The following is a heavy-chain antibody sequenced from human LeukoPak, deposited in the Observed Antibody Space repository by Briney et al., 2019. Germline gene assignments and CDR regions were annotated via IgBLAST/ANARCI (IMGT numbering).Heavy chain of an antibody. V-gene: IGHV1-46*01. J-gene: IGHJ4*02. CDR2: INPSGGST. D-gene: IGHD1-26*01. Sequence: ASVKVSCRASGYTFTSYYMRWVRQAPGQGLEWMGIINPSGGSTSYAQKFQGRVTMTRDTSTSTVYMELSSLRSEDTAVYYCARDSVGATVYWGQGTLVTVSS. CDR1: GYTFTSYY. CDR3: ARDSVGATVY.